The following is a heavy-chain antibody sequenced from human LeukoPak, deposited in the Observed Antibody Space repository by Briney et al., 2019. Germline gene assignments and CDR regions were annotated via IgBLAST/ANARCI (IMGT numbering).Heavy chain of an antibody. D-gene: IGHD5-18*01. CDR3: ARKVGYGYALDY. J-gene: IGHJ4*02. V-gene: IGHV3-53*01. Sequence: PGGSLRLSCAASGFTVSGNCMTWVRQAPGMGLEWVSVLCSDGNTFYADSVKGRFTISTDNSKNTLYLQMNSLRAEDTAVYYCARKVGYGYALDYWGQGTLVTVSS. CDR2: LCSDGNT. CDR1: GFTVSGNC.